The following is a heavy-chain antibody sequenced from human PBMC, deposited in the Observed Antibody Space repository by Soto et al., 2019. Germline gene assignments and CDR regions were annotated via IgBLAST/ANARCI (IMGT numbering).Heavy chain of an antibody. J-gene: IGHJ4*02. D-gene: IGHD1-7*01. CDR2: ISYDGSNK. CDR1: GFTFSSYA. V-gene: IGHV3-30-3*01. CDR3: AREWWGAGTTPYFDY. Sequence: QVQLVESGGGVVQPGRSLRLSCAASGFTFSSYAMHWVRQAPGKGLEWVAVISYDGSNKYYADSVKGRFTISRDNSKNTLHLQMNSLRAGDTAVYYCAREWWGAGTTPYFDYWGQGTLVTVSS.